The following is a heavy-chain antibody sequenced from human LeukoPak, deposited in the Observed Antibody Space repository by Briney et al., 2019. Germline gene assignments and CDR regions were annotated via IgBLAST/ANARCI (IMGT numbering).Heavy chain of an antibody. CDR2: IIPILGIA. Sequence: ASVTVSCKASGGTFSSYAISWVRQAPGQGLEWMGRIIPILGIANYAQKFQGRVTITADKSTSSAYMGLSSLRSEDTAVYYCGYDFWSGYNSWGQGTLVTVSS. V-gene: IGHV1-69*04. J-gene: IGHJ4*02. D-gene: IGHD3-3*01. CDR3: GYDFWSGYNS. CDR1: GGTFSSYA.